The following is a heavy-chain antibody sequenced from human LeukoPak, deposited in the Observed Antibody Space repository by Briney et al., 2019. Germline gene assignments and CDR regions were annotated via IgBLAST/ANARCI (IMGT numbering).Heavy chain of an antibody. Sequence: SETLSLTCTVSGGSISRSSYYWGWIRQTPGKGPEWIGSIYYGGSTYYNPSLKSRVTISVDTSKNQFSLKLSSVTAADTAVYYCARDGYKFYYYGMDVWGQGTTVTVSS. CDR1: GGSISRSSYY. D-gene: IGHD5-24*01. CDR3: ARDGYKFYYYGMDV. V-gene: IGHV4-39*01. J-gene: IGHJ6*02. CDR2: IYYGGST.